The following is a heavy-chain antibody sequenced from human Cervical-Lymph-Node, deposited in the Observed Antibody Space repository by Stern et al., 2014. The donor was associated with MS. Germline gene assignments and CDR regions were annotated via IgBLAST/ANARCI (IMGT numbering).Heavy chain of an antibody. CDR1: GYTFTDYW. V-gene: IGHV5-51*01. CDR2: MHPIDSTT. Sequence: EVQLVQSGAEVKKPGESLRISCKVSGYTFTDYWIVWVRQMPGKGLEWVGFMHPIDSTTKYSPSFQGQVTFSADKSLSTAYLQWSSLRASDTAMYYCARLDGTGPTARLGDHWFDPWGQGTLVTVSS. D-gene: IGHD3-16*01. CDR3: ARLDGTGPTARLGDHWFDP. J-gene: IGHJ5*02.